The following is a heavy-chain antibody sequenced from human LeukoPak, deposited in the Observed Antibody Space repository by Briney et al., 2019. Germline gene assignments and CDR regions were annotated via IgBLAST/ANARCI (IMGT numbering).Heavy chain of an antibody. CDR1: GGSFSGYY. D-gene: IGHD2-2*01. Sequence: SETLSLTCAVYGGSFSGYYWSWIRQPPGKGLEWIGEINHSGSTNYNPSLKSRVTISVDTSKNQFSLKLSSVTAADTAVYYCAREGRVVPAAMGLRGGWTSGSFVWWGQGTLVTVSS. CDR2: INHSGST. CDR3: AREGRVVPAAMGLRGGWTSGSFVW. J-gene: IGHJ4*02. V-gene: IGHV4-34*01.